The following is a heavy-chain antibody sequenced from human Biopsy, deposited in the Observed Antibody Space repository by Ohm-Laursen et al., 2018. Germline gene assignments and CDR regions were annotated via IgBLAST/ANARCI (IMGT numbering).Heavy chain of an antibody. J-gene: IGHJ4*02. CDR1: GGTFSSYS. CDR3: ALASFDY. V-gene: IGHV1-46*01. Sequence: VASVKVSCKASGGTFSSYSITWVRQAPGQGLEWMGIINPGGNSTAYTQNFQGRVTMTWDTSTTTVYMELSSLRSEDTAVYYCALASFDYWGQGTLVTVPS. CDR2: INPGGNST.